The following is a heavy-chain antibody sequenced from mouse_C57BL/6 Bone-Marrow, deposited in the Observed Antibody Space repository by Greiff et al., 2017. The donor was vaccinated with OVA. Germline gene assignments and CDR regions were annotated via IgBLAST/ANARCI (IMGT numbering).Heavy chain of an antibody. CDR2: IRSKSNNYAT. CDR3: VGTVYYAMDY. Sequence: EVQLVESGGGLVQPKGSLKLSCAASGFSFNTYAMNWVRQAPGTGLEWVARIRSKSNNYATYYADSVKDRFTISRDDSESMLYLQMNNLKTEDTAMYYCVGTVYYAMDYWGQGTSVTVSS. CDR1: GFSFNTYA. J-gene: IGHJ4*01. D-gene: IGHD1-1*01. V-gene: IGHV10-1*01.